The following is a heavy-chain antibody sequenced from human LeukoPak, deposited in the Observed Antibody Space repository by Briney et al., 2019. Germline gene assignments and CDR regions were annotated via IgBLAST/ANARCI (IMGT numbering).Heavy chain of an antibody. CDR3: ARDIVGARWVYYFDY. CDR1: GGSFSGYY. Sequence: PSETQSLTCAVYGGSFSGYYWSWIRQPPGKGLEWIGEINHSGSTNYNPSLKSRVTISVDTSKNQFSLKLSSVTAADTAVYYCARDIVGARWVYYFDYWGQGTLVTVSS. D-gene: IGHD1-26*01. J-gene: IGHJ4*02. CDR2: INHSGST. V-gene: IGHV4-34*01.